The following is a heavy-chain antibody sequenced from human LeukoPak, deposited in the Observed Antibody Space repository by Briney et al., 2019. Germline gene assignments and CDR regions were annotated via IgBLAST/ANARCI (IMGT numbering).Heavy chain of an antibody. CDR3: ARTLYGDYDMDY. CDR2: IYYSGST. D-gene: IGHD4-17*01. V-gene: IGHV4-59*01. Sequence: PSETLSLTCTVSGVSISSYYWSWIRQPPGKGLEWIGYIYYSGSTNYNPSLKSRVTISVDTSKNQFSLKLSSVTAADTAVYYCARTLYGDYDMDYWGQGTLVTVSS. CDR1: GVSISSYY. J-gene: IGHJ4*02.